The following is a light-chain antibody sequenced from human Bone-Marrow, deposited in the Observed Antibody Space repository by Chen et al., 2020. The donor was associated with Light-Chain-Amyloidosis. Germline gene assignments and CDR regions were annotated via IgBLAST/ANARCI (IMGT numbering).Light chain of an antibody. CDR2: WAS. CDR3: QQYYSTPIT. J-gene: IGKJ5*01. V-gene: IGKV4-1*01. Sequence: ILMTQAPDSLAVSLGARATINCKSSQSVLYSSNNNNYLAWYQHKPGQPPKLLIYWASTRQFGVPDRFSGSGSGTDFTLTISSLQAEDVAVYYCQQYYSTPITFGQGTRLEIK. CDR1: QSVLYSSNNNNY.